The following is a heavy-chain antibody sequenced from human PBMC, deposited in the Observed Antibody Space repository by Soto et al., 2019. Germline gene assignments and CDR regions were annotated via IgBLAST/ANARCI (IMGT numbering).Heavy chain of an antibody. Sequence: EASVKVSCKASGYTFTGQFMHWVRQAPGQGLEWMGWINPNSGASNFAQKFQGRVAMTRDTSISTAYMELRRLKSDDTAIYYCTRGRFDRLVWTDHWGQGTLVTVSS. CDR3: TRGRFDRLVWTDH. CDR1: GYTFTGQF. V-gene: IGHV1-2*02. CDR2: INPNSGAS. J-gene: IGHJ4*02. D-gene: IGHD3-10*01.